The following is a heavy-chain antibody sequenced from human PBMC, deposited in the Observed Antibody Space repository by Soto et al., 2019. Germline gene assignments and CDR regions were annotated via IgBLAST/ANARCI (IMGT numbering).Heavy chain of an antibody. CDR3: AKNLPIDSSGYRIYRYYFDY. Sequence: SETLSLTCSVSGGSISSSNYYWGWIRQPPGKGLEWIGSTYYSGNTYYNPSLKSRVTISVDTSKNHFSLNLNSVTAEDTAVYYCAKNLPIDSSGYRIYRYYFDYWGQGTLVTVSS. J-gene: IGHJ4*02. CDR2: TYYSGNT. D-gene: IGHD3-22*01. V-gene: IGHV4-39*02. CDR1: GGSISSSNYY.